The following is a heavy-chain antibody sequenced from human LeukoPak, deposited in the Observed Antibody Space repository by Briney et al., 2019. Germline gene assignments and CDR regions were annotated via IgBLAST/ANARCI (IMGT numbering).Heavy chain of an antibody. Sequence: GRSLRLSCAASGFTFSSYAMHWVRQAPGKGLEWVAVISYDGSNKYYADSVKGRFTISRDNSKNTLYLQMNSLRAEDTAVYYCARDGEWRWLQLYGNYFDYWGQGTLVTVSS. CDR3: ARDGEWRWLQLYGNYFDY. CDR1: GFTFSSYA. D-gene: IGHD5-24*01. V-gene: IGHV3-30-3*01. J-gene: IGHJ4*02. CDR2: ISYDGSNK.